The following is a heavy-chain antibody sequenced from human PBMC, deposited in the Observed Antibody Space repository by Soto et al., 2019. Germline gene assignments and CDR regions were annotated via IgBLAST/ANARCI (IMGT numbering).Heavy chain of an antibody. J-gene: IGHJ6*02. D-gene: IGHD3-9*01. CDR3: ARKIDKHYYYGLDV. V-gene: IGHV4-59*01. Sequence: WTWIRQPPGKGLEWIGNVYYRGTTNYNPSLKSRLTISVDTSKNQFSMMLTSVTAADTAVYYCARKIDKHYYYGLDVWGQGTTVTVSS. CDR2: VYYRGTT.